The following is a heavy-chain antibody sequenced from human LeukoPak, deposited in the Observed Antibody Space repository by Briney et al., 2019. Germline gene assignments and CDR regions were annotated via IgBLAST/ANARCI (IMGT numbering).Heavy chain of an antibody. V-gene: IGHV1-69*06. CDR2: IIPIFGTA. Sequence: GASVKVSCKASGYTFTGYYMNWVRQAPGQGLEWMGGIIPIFGTANYAQKFQGRVTITADKSTSTAYMELSSLRSEDTAVYYCARVYPSSAGLFDIWGQGTMVTVSS. CDR3: ARVYPSSAGLFDI. J-gene: IGHJ3*02. D-gene: IGHD3-10*02. CDR1: GYTFTGYY.